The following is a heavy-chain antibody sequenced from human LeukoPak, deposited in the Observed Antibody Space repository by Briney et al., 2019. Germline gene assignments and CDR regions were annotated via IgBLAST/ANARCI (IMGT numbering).Heavy chain of an antibody. J-gene: IGHJ6*02. CDR2: IYYSGST. CDR3: ARFYSSSSDPPLHMDV. Sequence: SETLSLTCTVSGGSISSYYWSWIRQPPGKGLEWIGYIYYSGSTNYNPSLKSRVTISVDTSKNQFSLKLSSVTAADTAVYSCARFYSSSSDPPLHMDVWGQGTTVTVSS. V-gene: IGHV4-59*01. D-gene: IGHD6-6*01. CDR1: GGSISSYY.